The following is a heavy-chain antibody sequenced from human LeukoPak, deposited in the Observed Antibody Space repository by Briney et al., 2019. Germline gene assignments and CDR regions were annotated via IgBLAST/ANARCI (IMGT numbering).Heavy chain of an antibody. CDR1: GFTFSSYA. CDR2: ISGSGGST. D-gene: IGHD2-15*01. V-gene: IGHV3-23*01. CDR3: ARDNHCSGGSCYPYYYYGMDV. Sequence: PGGSLRLSCAASGFTFSSYAMSWVRQAPGKGLEWVSAISGSGGSTYYADSVKGRFTISRDNSKNTLYLQMNSLRDEDTAVYYCARDNHCSGGSCYPYYYYGMDVWGQGTTVTVSS. J-gene: IGHJ6*02.